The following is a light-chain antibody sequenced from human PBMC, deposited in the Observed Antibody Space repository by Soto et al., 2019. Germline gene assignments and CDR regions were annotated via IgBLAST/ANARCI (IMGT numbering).Light chain of an antibody. J-gene: IGKJ4*01. V-gene: IGKV1-27*01. CDR2: AAS. CDR1: QGISSS. CDR3: QKYNSAPLT. Sequence: DIQMTQSPSSLSASVGARVTITCRASQGISSSLAWSQQKPGKVPRLLLYAASTLQSGVPSRFSGSGSGTDFTLTISSLQPEDVAAYYWQKYNSAPLTFGRGTKVEIK.